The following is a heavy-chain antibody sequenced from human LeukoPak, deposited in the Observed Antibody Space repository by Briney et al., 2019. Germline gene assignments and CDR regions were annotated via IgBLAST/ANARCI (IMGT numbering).Heavy chain of an antibody. V-gene: IGHV3-53*05. CDR3: ARDSGSSGYKITD. Sequence: PGGSLRLSCAASGFTVSSNYMSWVRQAPGKGLEWVSVIYSGGSTYYADSVKGRFTISRDNSKNTLYLQMNSLRAEDTAVYYCARDSGSSGYKITDWGQGTLVTVSS. CDR2: IYSGGST. CDR1: GFTVSSNY. D-gene: IGHD3-22*01. J-gene: IGHJ4*02.